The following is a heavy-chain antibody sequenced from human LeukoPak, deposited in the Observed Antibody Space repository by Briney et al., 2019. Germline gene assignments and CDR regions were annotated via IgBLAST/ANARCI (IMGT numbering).Heavy chain of an antibody. J-gene: IGHJ4*02. CDR2: ISGSGGST. V-gene: IGHV3-23*01. D-gene: IGHD3-22*01. Sequence: GGSLRLSCAASGFTFSSYAMGWVRQAPGKGLEWVSAISGSGGSTYYADSVKGRFTISRDNSKNTLYLQMNSLRAEDTAVYYCAKDRLDDYYDSSGTKSGYWGQGTLVTVSS. CDR1: GFTFSSYA. CDR3: AKDRLDDYYDSSGTKSGY.